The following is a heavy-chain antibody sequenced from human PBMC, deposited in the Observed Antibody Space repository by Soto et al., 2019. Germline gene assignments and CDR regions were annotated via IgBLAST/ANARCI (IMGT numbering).Heavy chain of an antibody. CDR2: IYHSGST. J-gene: IGHJ4*02. Sequence: SETLSLTCTVSSSPINSRYYWGWIRQTPGKVLEWVASIYHSGSTHYNPSLKSRATISVDTSNNQFSLRLSPVTAADTAIYYCARNTSGRNFDYWGQGTQVTVSS. D-gene: IGHD6-19*01. CDR1: SSPINSRYY. V-gene: IGHV4-38-2*02. CDR3: ARNTSGRNFDY.